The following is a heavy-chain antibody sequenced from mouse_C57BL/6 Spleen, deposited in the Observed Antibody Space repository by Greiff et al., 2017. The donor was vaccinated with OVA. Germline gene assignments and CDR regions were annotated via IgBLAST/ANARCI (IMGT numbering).Heavy chain of an antibody. D-gene: IGHD1-1*01. J-gene: IGHJ1*03. Sequence: EVKLMESGGGLVKPGGSLKLSCAASGFTFSDYGMHWVRQAPEKGLEWVAYISSGSSTIYYADTVKGRFTISRDNAKNTLFLQMTSLRSEDTAMYYCAINYYGSSYDWYFDVWGTGTTVTVSS. CDR2: ISSGSSTI. CDR3: AINYYGSSYDWYFDV. CDR1: GFTFSDYG. V-gene: IGHV5-17*01.